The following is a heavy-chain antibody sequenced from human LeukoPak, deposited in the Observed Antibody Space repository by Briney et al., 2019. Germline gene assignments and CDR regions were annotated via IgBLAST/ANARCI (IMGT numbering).Heavy chain of an antibody. Sequence: ASVKVSCKASGYTFTGYYMHWVRQAPGQGLEWMGWINPNSGGTNYAQKFQGRVTMTEDTSTDTAYMELSSLRSEDTAVYYCATYSSGWYAYWGQGTLVTVSS. CDR1: GYTFTGYY. CDR2: INPNSGGT. D-gene: IGHD6-19*01. J-gene: IGHJ4*02. V-gene: IGHV1-2*02. CDR3: ATYSSGWYAY.